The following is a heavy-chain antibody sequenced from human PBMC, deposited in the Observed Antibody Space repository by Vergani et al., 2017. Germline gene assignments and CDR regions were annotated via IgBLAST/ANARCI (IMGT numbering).Heavy chain of an antibody. D-gene: IGHD5-24*01. CDR1: GFTFSSYG. CDR2: IRYDGSNK. V-gene: IGHV3-30*02. J-gene: IGHJ4*02. Sequence: QVQLVESGGGVVQPGGSLRLSCAASGFTFSSYGMHWVRQAPGKGLEWVAFIRYDGSNKYYADSVKGRFTISRDNSKNTLYLQMNSLRAEDTAVFYCAKGRDGYSNFDCWGQGTLVTVSS. CDR3: AKGRDGYSNFDC.